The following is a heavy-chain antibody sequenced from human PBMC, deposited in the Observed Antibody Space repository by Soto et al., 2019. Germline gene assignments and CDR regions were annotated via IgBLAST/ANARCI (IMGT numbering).Heavy chain of an antibody. D-gene: IGHD6-6*01. V-gene: IGHV1-8*01. CDR2: MNPNSGNT. Sequence: QVQLVQSGAEVKKPGASVKVSCKTSGYTFTNYNINWVRQATGQGLEWMGWMNPNSGNTGYAQKFQGRVTMTRNTSLTPAYREVGSLRSGDTAGDYCSRAEPYSPSSPFYYWGQGTLVTVSS. CDR3: SRAEPYSPSSPFYY. J-gene: IGHJ4*02. CDR1: GYTFTNYN.